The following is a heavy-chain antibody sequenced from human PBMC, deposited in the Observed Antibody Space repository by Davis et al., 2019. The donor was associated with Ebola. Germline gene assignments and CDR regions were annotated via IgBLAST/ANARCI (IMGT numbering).Heavy chain of an antibody. D-gene: IGHD3-16*01. CDR1: GASFSPYY. CDR2: IEHHGRT. J-gene: IGHJ4*02. Sequence: PSETLSLTCTVSGASFSPYYWSWIRQPPGKGLEWIGYIEHHGRTEYIPSLMSRVTISLDTSRNQFSLKLSSVTAADTAVYYCARVWGTFDFWGQGALVTVSS. CDR3: ARVWGTFDF. V-gene: IGHV4-59*01.